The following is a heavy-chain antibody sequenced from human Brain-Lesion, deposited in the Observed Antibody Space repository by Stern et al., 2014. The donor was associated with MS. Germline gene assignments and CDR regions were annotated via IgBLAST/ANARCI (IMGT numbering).Heavy chain of an antibody. V-gene: IGHV4-59*01. J-gene: IGHJ4*02. Sequence: QVQLQESGPGLVKPSETLSLTCTASGASIRSYSWSWIRQTPGKGMEWIGYIYYSGSSNQNPSLKSRVTISVDTSKNQFSLRLRSVTAVDTAVYYCAGGSTVGAPDFWGQGTLVTVSS. D-gene: IGHD4-23*01. CDR1: GASIRSYS. CDR2: IYYSGSS. CDR3: AGGSTVGAPDF.